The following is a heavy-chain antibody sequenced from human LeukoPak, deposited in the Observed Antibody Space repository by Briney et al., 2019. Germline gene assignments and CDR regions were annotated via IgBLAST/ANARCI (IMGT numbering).Heavy chain of an antibody. CDR1: GGSISSSSYY. Sequence: SETLSLTCTVSGGSISSSSYYWGWIRQPPGKGLEWIGSIYYSGSTYYNPSLKSRVTISVDTSKSQFSLKLTSVTAADTAVYYCARREAAAGTDAFDPWGQGTLVTVTS. V-gene: IGHV4-39*01. J-gene: IGHJ5*02. D-gene: IGHD6-13*01. CDR2: IYYSGST. CDR3: ARREAAAGTDAFDP.